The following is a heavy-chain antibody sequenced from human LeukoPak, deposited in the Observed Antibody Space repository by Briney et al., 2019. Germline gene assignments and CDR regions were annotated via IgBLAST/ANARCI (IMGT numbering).Heavy chain of an antibody. J-gene: IGHJ4*02. CDR3: AGSPHGNMAVEMTDYYY. Sequence: ASVKVSCKASGYTLTSYRISWVRQAPGKGLEWMGWISAYNGNTNYAQKLQGRATMTTDTSTSTAYMELMSLKSDDTAVYYCAGSPHGNMAVEMTDYYYWGQGTLVTVSS. D-gene: IGHD6-19*01. CDR1: GYTLTSYR. V-gene: IGHV1-18*01. CDR2: ISAYNGNT.